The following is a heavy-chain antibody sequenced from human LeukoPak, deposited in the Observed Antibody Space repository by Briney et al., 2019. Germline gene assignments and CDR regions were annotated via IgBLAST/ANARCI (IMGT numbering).Heavy chain of an antibody. CDR3: ARGYGDLDY. V-gene: IGHV3-30*02. D-gene: IGHD4-17*01. CDR2: IRYDGSNK. CDR1: GFTFSSYG. Sequence: GGSLRLSCGASGFTFSSYGMHWVRQAPGKGLEWVAFIRYDGSNKYYADSVKGRFTISRDNAKNSLYLQMNSLRAEDTAVYYCARGYGDLDYWGQGTLVTVSS. J-gene: IGHJ4*02.